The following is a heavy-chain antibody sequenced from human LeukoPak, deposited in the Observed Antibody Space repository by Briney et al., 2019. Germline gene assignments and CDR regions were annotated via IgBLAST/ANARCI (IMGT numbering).Heavy chain of an antibody. CDR3: AKDPIYYAPAAPYYFDY. CDR2: ISGGGVNI. CDR1: GFSFINYA. J-gene: IGHJ4*02. D-gene: IGHD2-2*01. Sequence: GGSLRLSCAASGFSFINYAMSWVRQAPRKGLEWVSVISGGGVNIFYAESVKGRFTISRDDSKNTVYMQMNSLRAEDTAVYYCAKDPIYYAPAAPYYFDYWGQGTPVTVSS. V-gene: IGHV3-23*01.